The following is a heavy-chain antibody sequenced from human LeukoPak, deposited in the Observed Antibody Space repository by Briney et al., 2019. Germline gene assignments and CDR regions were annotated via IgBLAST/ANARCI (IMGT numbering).Heavy chain of an antibody. CDR3: ARDGAVARAEQATREAGGVLFDY. D-gene: IGHD3-16*01. Sequence: PGGSLRLSCAASGFTFSSYAMHWVRQAPGKGLEWVAVISYDGSNKYYADSVKGRFTISRDNSKNTLYLQMNSLRAEDTAVYYCARDGAVARAEQATREAGGVLFDYWGQGTLVTGSS. CDR2: ISYDGSNK. J-gene: IGHJ4*02. CDR1: GFTFSSYA. V-gene: IGHV3-30*04.